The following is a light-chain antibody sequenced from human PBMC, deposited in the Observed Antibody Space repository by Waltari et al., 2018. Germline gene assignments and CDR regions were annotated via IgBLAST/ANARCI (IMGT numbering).Light chain of an antibody. V-gene: IGLV2-8*01. CDR1: SSDVGGYSY. J-gene: IGLJ1*01. Sequence: QSALTPPPSASGSPGQSVTISCTGPSSDVGGYSYVSWYQPHPGKAPKLIIYEVYKRPSGVPDRFSGSKSGNTASLTVSGLQAEDEADYYCSSYAGSNNLGVFGTGTKVTVL. CDR3: SSYAGSNNLGV. CDR2: EVY.